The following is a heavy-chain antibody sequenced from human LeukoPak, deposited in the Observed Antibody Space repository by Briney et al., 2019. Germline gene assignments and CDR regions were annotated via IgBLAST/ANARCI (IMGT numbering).Heavy chain of an antibody. D-gene: IGHD3-10*01. J-gene: IGHJ6*03. V-gene: IGHV3-48*03. CDR3: ARDLSAWVRGYYYYMDV. CDR1: GFTFSSYE. CDR2: ISSSGSTI. Sequence: GGSLRLSCAASGFTFSSYEMNWVRQAPGKGLEGVSYISSSGSTIYYADSVKGRFTISRENAKNSLYLQMNSLRAEDTAVYYCARDLSAWVRGYYYYMDVWGKGTTVTVSS.